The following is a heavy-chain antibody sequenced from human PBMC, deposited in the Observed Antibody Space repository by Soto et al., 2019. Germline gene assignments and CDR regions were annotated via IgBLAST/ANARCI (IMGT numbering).Heavy chain of an antibody. V-gene: IGHV3-30-3*01. Sequence: QVQLVESGGGVVQPGRSLRLSCAASGFTFSSYAMHWVRKAPGKGLEWVAVISYDGSNKYYADSVKGRFTISRDNSKNTLYLQMNSLRAEDTAVYYCAREVTIFGVVITHYYYYGMDVWGQGTTVTVSS. J-gene: IGHJ6*02. CDR3: AREVTIFGVVITHYYYYGMDV. CDR1: GFTFSSYA. CDR2: ISYDGSNK. D-gene: IGHD3-3*01.